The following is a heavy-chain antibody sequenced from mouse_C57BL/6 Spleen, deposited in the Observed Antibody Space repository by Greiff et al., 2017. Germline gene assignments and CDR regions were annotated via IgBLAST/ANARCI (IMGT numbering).Heavy chain of an antibody. Sequence: QVQLQQSGAELVRPGASVTLSCKASGYTFTDYEMHWVKQTPVHGLEWIGAIDPETGGTAYNQKFKGKAILTADKSSSTAYMELRSLTSEDCAGYYCTRELGVPFAYWGQGTLVTVSA. CDR2: IDPETGGT. CDR3: TRELGVPFAY. D-gene: IGHD2-14*01. J-gene: IGHJ3*01. CDR1: GYTFTDYE. V-gene: IGHV1-15*01.